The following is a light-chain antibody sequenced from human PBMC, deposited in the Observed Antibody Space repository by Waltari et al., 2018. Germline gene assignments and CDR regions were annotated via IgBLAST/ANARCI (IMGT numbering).Light chain of an antibody. J-gene: IGLJ1*01. Sequence: SSELTQDPAVSVALGQTVRITCQGDSLRSYYASWYQQKPGQAPVLVIYGKNNRPSGIPDRFSGSSSGNTASWTITGAQAEDEADYYCNSRDSSGNQPYVFGTGTKVTVL. CDR1: SLRSYY. V-gene: IGLV3-19*01. CDR2: GKN. CDR3: NSRDSSGNQPYV.